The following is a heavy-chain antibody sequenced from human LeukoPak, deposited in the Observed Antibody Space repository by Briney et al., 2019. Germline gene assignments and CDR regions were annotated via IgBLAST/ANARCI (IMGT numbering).Heavy chain of an antibody. V-gene: IGHV1-2*02. CDR3: ARVRSWTYFDY. CDR2: INPNSGGI. CDR1: GYTFTGYY. D-gene: IGHD6-13*01. Sequence: GASVKVSCKASGYTFTGYYMHWVRQAPGQGLEWMGWINPNSGGINYAQKFQGRVTMTRDTSISTAYMELSRLRSDDTAVYYCARVRSWTYFDYWGQGTLVTVSS. J-gene: IGHJ4*02.